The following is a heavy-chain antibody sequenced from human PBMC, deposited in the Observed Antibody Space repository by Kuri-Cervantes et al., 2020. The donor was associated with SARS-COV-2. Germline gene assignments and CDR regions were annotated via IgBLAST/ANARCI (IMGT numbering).Heavy chain of an antibody. J-gene: IGHJ6*02. Sequence: GESLKISCAASGFTFSSYGMHWVRQAPGKGLEWVAVISYDGSNKYYADSVKGRFTISRDNSKNTLYLQMNSLRAEDTAVYYCAKNGHDYYGSGSYYYYYYGMDVRGQGTTVTVSS. CDR2: ISYDGSNK. D-gene: IGHD3-10*01. V-gene: IGHV3-30*18. CDR1: GFTFSSYG. CDR3: AKNGHDYYGSGSYYYYYYGMDV.